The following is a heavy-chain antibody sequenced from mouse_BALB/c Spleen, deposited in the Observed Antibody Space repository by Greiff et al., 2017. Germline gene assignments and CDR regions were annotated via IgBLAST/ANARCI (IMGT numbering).Heavy chain of an antibody. V-gene: IGHV3-6*02. CDR3: ARGHYGNYAGCAY. CDR2: ISYDGSN. Sequence: EVKVEESGPGLVKPSQSLSLTCSVTGYSITSGYYWNWIRQFPGNKLEWMGYISYDGSNNYNPSLKNRISITRDTSKNQFFLKLNSVTTEDTATYYCARGHYGNYAGCAYWGQGTLVTVSA. J-gene: IGHJ3*01. CDR1: GYSITSGYY. D-gene: IGHD2-1*01.